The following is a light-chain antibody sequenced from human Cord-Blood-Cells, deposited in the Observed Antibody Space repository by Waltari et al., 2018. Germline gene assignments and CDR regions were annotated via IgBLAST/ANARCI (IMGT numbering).Light chain of an antibody. CDR1: SSEVGGYNY. CDR2: DVS. J-gene: IGLJ3*02. CDR3: SSYTSSSTWV. Sequence: QSALTQPASVSGSPGQSITISCTGTSSEVGGYNYVSWYQQHPGKAPKLMIYDVSIRPSGVSKRFSGSKSCNAASLTISGLQAEDESDYYCSSYTSSSTWVFGGGTKLTVL. V-gene: IGLV2-14*03.